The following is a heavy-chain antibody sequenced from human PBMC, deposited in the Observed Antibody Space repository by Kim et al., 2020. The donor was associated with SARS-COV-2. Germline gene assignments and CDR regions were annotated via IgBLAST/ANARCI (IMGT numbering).Heavy chain of an antibody. Sequence: SETLSLTCTVSGGSISSYYWSWIRQPPGKGLEWIGYIYYSGSTHYNPSLKSRVTISVDTSKNQFSLKLSSVTAADTAVYYCARSRNYYDSSGFGYWGQGTLVTVSS. V-gene: IGHV4-59*08. CDR3: ARSRNYYDSSGFGY. CDR1: GGSISSYY. CDR2: IYYSGST. D-gene: IGHD3-22*01. J-gene: IGHJ4*02.